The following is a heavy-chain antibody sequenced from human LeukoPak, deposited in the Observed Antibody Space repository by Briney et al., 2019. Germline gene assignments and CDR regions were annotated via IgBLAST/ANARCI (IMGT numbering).Heavy chain of an antibody. CDR3: ARGKNYGDHEGNWFDP. Sequence: SLKGRLTISRDSSKNTVYLQVNSLRAEDTAVYYCARGKNYGDHEGNWFDPWGQGTLVTVSS. V-gene: IGHV3-30*01. D-gene: IGHD4-17*01. J-gene: IGHJ5*02.